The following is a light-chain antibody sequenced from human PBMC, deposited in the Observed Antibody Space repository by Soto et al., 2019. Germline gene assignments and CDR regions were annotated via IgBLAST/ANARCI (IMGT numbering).Light chain of an antibody. CDR3: CSYAGSLYV. CDR1: SSDVGGYNY. J-gene: IGLJ1*01. CDR2: DVS. V-gene: IGLV2-11*01. Sequence: QSVLTQPRSVSGSPGQSVTISCTGTSSDVGGYNYVSWYQQHPGKAPKLMIYDVSKRPSGVPDRFSGSKSGNTASLTISGRQAEDEADYDCCSYAGSLYVFGTGTKVTVL.